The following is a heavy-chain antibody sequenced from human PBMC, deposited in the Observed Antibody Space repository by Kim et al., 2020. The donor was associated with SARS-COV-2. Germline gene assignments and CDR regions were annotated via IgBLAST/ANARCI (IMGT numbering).Heavy chain of an antibody. CDR3: ATVAALTSLDY. CDR1: GASIGSSY. J-gene: IGHJ4*02. V-gene: IGHV4-59*12. CDR2: LFYSGST. Sequence: SETLSLTCAVSGASIGSSYWAWIRQSPGKGLEWIGYLFYSGSTIYNASLKSRLAISVDTPRSDLSFKLTSVTPADPAFFYSATVAALTSLDYWGQGTLGT. D-gene: IGHD4-4*01.